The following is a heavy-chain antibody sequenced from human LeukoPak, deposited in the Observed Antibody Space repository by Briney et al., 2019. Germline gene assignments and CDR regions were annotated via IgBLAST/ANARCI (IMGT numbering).Heavy chain of an antibody. V-gene: IGHV3-9*01. CDR1: GFTFDDYA. J-gene: IGHJ4*02. CDR2: ISWNSGSI. Sequence: GRSLRLSCAASGFTFDDYAMHWVRQAPGKGLEWVSGISWNSGSIGYADSEKGRFTISRDNAKNSLCLQMNSLRAEDTALYYCAKYGDCTNGVCNDYWGQGTLVTVSS. CDR3: AKYGDCTNGVCNDY. D-gene: IGHD2-8*01.